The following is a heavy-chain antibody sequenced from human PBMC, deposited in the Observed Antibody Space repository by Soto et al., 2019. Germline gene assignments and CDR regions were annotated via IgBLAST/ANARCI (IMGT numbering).Heavy chain of an antibody. D-gene: IGHD3-10*01. CDR2: IHDSGST. V-gene: IGHV4-59*01. J-gene: IGHJ6*02. CDR1: GGSISSSY. CDR3: AATAREGLYYYYGMDV. Sequence: PSETLSLTCTVSGGSISSSYWSWIRQPPGKGLEWIGYIHDSGSTSYNPSLRSRVTISLDSSKSQFSLNLSSVTAADTAVYYCAATAREGLYYYYGMDVWGQGATVTVSS.